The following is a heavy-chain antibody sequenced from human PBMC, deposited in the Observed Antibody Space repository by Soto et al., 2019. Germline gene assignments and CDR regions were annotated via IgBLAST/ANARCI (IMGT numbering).Heavy chain of an antibody. CDR2: IYHSGST. CDR3: ARGGSGEFDH. CDR1: GGSISSGGYS. Sequence: SETLSLTCAVSGGSISSGGYSWSWIRQSPGKGLEWIGYIYHSGSTYYNPSLKSRVTISVDRSKNQFSLKLSSVTAADTAVYYCARGGSGEFDHWGQGTLVTVSS. V-gene: IGHV4-30-2*06. D-gene: IGHD3-16*01. J-gene: IGHJ5*02.